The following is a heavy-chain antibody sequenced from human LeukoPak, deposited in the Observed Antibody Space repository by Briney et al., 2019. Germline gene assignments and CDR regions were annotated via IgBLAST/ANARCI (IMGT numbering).Heavy chain of an antibody. J-gene: IGHJ5*02. Sequence: GGSLRLSCAASGFTFSSYGMHWVRQAPGKGLEWVAVISYDGSNKYYADSVKGRFTISRDNSKNTLYLQMNSLRAEDTAVYYCQFGSGSYYNIPDSWFDPWGQGTLVTVSS. CDR2: ISYDGSNK. CDR1: GFTFSSYG. CDR3: QFGSGSYYNIPDSWFDP. V-gene: IGHV3-30*03. D-gene: IGHD3-10*01.